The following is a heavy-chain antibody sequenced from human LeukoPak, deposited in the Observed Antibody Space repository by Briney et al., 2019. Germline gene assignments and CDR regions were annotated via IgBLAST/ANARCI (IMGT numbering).Heavy chain of an antibody. Sequence: GASVKVSCKASGYTFTDYYMHWVRQAPGQGLEWKGWINPNSGGTNYAQKFQGRVTMTRDTSISTAYMELSRLRSDDTAVYYCARVYYYGSGSRRYYFDYWGQGTLVTVSS. CDR2: INPNSGGT. CDR1: GYTFTDYY. V-gene: IGHV1-2*02. J-gene: IGHJ4*02. D-gene: IGHD3-10*01. CDR3: ARVYYYGSGSRRYYFDY.